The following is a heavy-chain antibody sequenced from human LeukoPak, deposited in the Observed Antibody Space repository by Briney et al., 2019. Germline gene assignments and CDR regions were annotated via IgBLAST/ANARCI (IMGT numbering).Heavy chain of an antibody. Sequence: GRSLRLSCAASGFTFSSYAMHWVRQAPGKGLEWVAVISYDGTIKYYADSVKGRFTISRDNSKNTLYLQMNSLRAEDTAVYYCAKDPGYYGSGSYLNWFDPWGQGTLVTVSS. J-gene: IGHJ5*02. D-gene: IGHD3-10*01. V-gene: IGHV3-30*04. CDR3: AKDPGYYGSGSYLNWFDP. CDR2: ISYDGTIK. CDR1: GFTFSSYA.